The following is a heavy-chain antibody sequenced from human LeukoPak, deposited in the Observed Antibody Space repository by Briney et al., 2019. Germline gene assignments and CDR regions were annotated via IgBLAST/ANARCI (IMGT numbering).Heavy chain of an antibody. CDR3: ARGGYELTRYFDY. V-gene: IGHV1-69*13. CDR1: GGTFSSYA. D-gene: IGHD2-2*01. CDR2: IIPIFGTA. J-gene: IGHJ4*02. Sequence: SVKVSCKASGGTFSSYAISCVRQAPGQGLEWMGGIIPIFGTANYAQKFQGRVTITADESTSTAYMELSSLRSEDTAVYYCARGGYELTRYFDYWGQGTLVTVSS.